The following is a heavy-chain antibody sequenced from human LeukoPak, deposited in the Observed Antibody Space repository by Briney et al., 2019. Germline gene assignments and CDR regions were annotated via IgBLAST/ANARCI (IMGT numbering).Heavy chain of an antibody. CDR1: GGSISSGSYY. J-gene: IGHJ5*02. CDR2: IFASGST. Sequence: SETLSLTCTVSGGSISSGSYYWSWIRQPAGKGLEWIGRIFASGSTSYNPSLKGRVIISVDMSKNQFSLRLRSVTAADTAVYYCARDVYYYDSGSYYPYKYFDPWGQGTLVTVSS. V-gene: IGHV4-61*02. CDR3: ARDVYYYDSGSYYPYKYFDP. D-gene: IGHD3-10*01.